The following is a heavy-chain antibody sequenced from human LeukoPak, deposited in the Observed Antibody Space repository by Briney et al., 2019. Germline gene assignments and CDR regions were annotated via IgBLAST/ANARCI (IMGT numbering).Heavy chain of an antibody. CDR1: GFTFDDYG. CDR3: ARDIIYDFWSGHYTAWEDNGMDV. J-gene: IGHJ6*02. Sequence: GGSLRLSCADSGFTFDDYGMSWVRQAPGKGLEWVSGINWNGGSTGYADSVKGRFTISRDNAKNSLYLQMNGLRAEDTALYHCARDIIYDFWSGHYTAWEDNGMDVWGQGTTVTVSS. D-gene: IGHD3-3*01. CDR2: INWNGGST. V-gene: IGHV3-20*01.